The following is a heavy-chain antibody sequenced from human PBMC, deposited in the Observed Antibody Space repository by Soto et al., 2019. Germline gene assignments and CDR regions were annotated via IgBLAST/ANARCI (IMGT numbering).Heavy chain of an antibody. CDR3: ARDYGVLYGDPYWYFDL. J-gene: IGHJ2*01. CDR2: IYYSGST. V-gene: IGHV4-31*03. Sequence: SETLSLTCTVSGGSISSGGYYWSWIRQHPGKGLEWIGYIYYSGSTYYNPSLKSRVTMSVDTSKNQFSLKLSSVTAADTAVYYCARDYGVLYGDPYWYFDLWGRGTLVTVSS. CDR1: GGSISSGGYY. D-gene: IGHD4-17*01.